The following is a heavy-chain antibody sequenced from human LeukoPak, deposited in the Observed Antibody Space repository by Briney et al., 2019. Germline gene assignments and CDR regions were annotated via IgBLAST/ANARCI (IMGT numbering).Heavy chain of an antibody. V-gene: IGHV3-23*01. J-gene: IGHJ4*02. CDR1: GFAFSSYA. Sequence: GGSLRLSCAASGFAFSSYAMSWVRQAPGKGLEWVSVTSGSGGNPYYADSVKGRFTISRDNSKNTVYLHMNSLRAEDTALYYCEKETGIILVRGAVDYWGQGTLVTVSS. CDR2: TSGSGGNP. CDR3: EKETGIILVRGAVDY. D-gene: IGHD3-10*01.